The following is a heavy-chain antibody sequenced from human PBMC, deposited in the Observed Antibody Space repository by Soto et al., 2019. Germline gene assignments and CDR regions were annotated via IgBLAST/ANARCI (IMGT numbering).Heavy chain of an antibody. J-gene: IGHJ4*02. V-gene: IGHV1-46*01. CDR3: AGLYHYDSSGYYDY. CDR1: GNSFTTYY. CDR2: INPSGGRT. Sequence: VASVKGSCKASGNSFTTYYMHWVRQAPGQGLEWMGIINPSGGRTTYAQKFQGRVTMTRDTSTSTFHMELSSLTSEDTAVYYCAGLYHYDSSGYYDYWGQGTLVTVSS. D-gene: IGHD3-22*01.